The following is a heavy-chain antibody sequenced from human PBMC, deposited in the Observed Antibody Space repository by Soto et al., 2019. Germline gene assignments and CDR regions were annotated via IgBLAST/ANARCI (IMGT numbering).Heavy chain of an antibody. V-gene: IGHV3-23*01. Sequence: GGSLRLSCAASGFTFSSYAMSWVRQAPGKGLEWVSVITGSGGSTYYADSVKGRFTISRDNSKNTLYLQMNSLRADDTAVYYCARGDNFYDSSGYYYWGQGTLVTVSS. D-gene: IGHD3-22*01. CDR1: GFTFSSYA. CDR3: ARGDNFYDSSGYYY. CDR2: ITGSGGST. J-gene: IGHJ4*02.